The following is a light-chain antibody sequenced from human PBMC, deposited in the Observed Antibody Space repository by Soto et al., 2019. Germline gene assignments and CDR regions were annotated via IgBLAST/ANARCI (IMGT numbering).Light chain of an antibody. CDR3: ETWDSNTHTV. CDR2: LEGSGSY. Sequence: QSVLTQSSSASASLGSSVKLTCTLSSGHSSYIIAWHQQQPGKAPRYLMKLEGSGSYNKGSGVPDRFSGSSSGADRYLTICNLQVEDEADYYCETWDSNTHTVFGGGTKLTVL. V-gene: IGLV4-60*02. CDR1: SGHSSYI. J-gene: IGLJ3*02.